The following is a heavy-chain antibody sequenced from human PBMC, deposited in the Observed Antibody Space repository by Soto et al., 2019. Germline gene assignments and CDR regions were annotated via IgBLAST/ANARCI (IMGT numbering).Heavy chain of an antibody. D-gene: IGHD3-22*01. CDR2: INPSGGRT. V-gene: IGHV1-46*01. CDR1: GNSFTPHY. J-gene: IGHJ4*02. CDR3: AGLYHYDSSGYYDY. Sequence: ASVKGSCKASGNSFTPHYMHWGRQAPGQGLEWMGIINPSGGRTTYAQKFQGRVTMTRDTSTSTFHMELSSLTSEDTAVYYCAGLYHYDSSGYYDYWGQGTLVTVSS.